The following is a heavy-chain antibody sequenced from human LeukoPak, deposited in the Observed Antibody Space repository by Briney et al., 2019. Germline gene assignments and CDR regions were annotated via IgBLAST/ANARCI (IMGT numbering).Heavy chain of an antibody. CDR3: AKVNYYQPYF. CDR1: GFTLSSYA. J-gene: IGHJ4*02. D-gene: IGHD2-2*01. V-gene: IGHV3-23*01. Sequence: GGSLILSCAASGFTLSSYAMSWVRQAPGKGLEWVSTIDVTTGGSYYADSVKGRFTISRDTFQNTLYLQLNSLRVDDTAVYYCAKVNYYQPYFWGQGTLVTVSS. CDR2: IDVTTGGS.